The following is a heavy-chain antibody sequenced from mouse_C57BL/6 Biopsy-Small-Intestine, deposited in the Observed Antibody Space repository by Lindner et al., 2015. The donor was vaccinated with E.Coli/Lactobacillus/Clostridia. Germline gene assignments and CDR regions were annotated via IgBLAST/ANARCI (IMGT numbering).Heavy chain of an antibody. CDR1: GYSFTDYN. CDR3: ASSGYTYYYAMDY. J-gene: IGHJ4*01. V-gene: IGHV1-39*01. D-gene: IGHD3-2*02. CDR2: INPNYGTT. Sequence: VQLQESGPELVKPGASVKISCKASGYSFTDYNMNWVKQSNGKSLEWIGVINPNYGTTSYNQKFKGKATLTVDQSSSTAYMQLNSLTSVDSAVYYCASSGYTYYYAMDYWGQGTSVTVSS.